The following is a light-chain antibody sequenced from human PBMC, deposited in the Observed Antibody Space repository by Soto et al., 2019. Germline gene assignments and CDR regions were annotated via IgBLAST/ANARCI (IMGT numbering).Light chain of an antibody. V-gene: IGKV1-12*01. J-gene: IGKJ4*01. CDR3: HQANSFPLT. Sequence: DIQMTQSPSSVSASVGDRVRITCRASQGISRWLAWYQHKPGRAPKHLIYTGSSLQSGVPSRFSGNGAGTDFTLTISSLQPEDVATYYCHQANSFPLTFGGGTKVEIK. CDR1: QGISRW. CDR2: TGS.